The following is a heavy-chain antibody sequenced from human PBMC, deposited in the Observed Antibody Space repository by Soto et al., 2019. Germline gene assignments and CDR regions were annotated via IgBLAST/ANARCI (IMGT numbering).Heavy chain of an antibody. V-gene: IGHV3-72*01. Sequence: EVQLVESGGGLVQPGGSLRLSCAASGFTFSDHYMDWVRQAPGKGLEWVARSRNKANSFTTEYAASVKGRFSISRDVSKGSLFLQMKSLNTEDTALYCCSSGGGSGRPRDLDYWGPGALVSVSS. CDR1: GFTFSDHY. CDR3: SSGGGSGRPRDLDY. J-gene: IGHJ4*02. D-gene: IGHD6-19*01. CDR2: SRNKANSFTT.